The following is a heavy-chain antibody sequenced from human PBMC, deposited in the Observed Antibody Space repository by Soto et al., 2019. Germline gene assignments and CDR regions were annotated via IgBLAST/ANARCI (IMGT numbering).Heavy chain of an antibody. V-gene: IGHV3-30*18. CDR2: ISYDGSKK. J-gene: IGHJ6*02. D-gene: IGHD2-2*01. CDR1: GFTFSSYG. CDR3: AKDPEQSDCSSTSCYYYYYGMDG. Sequence: QVQLVESGGGVVQPGRSLRLSCTASGFTFSSYGMHWVRQAPGKGLEWVAVISYDGSKKYYADSVKGRFTISRDNSKNTLYLQMNSLRVEDTAVYYCAKDPEQSDCSSTSCYYYYYGMDGWGQGTTVTVSS.